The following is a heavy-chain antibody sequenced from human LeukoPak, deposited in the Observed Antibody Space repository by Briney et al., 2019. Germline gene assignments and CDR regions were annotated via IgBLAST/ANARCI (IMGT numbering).Heavy chain of an antibody. Sequence: GVSLTLSCAASGFTFSNAWMSWLRQAPGKGLEWVGRIKSKTDGGTTDYAAPVKGRFTISRDDSKNTLYLQMNSLKTEDTAVYYCTTDLGQYYYDSSGYYPIDYWGQGTLVTVSS. CDR3: TTDLGQYYYDSSGYYPIDY. CDR1: GFTFSNAW. J-gene: IGHJ4*02. D-gene: IGHD3-22*01. CDR2: IKSKTDGGTT. V-gene: IGHV3-15*01.